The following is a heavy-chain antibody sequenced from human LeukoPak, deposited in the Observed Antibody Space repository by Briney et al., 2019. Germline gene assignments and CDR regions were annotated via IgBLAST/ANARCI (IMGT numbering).Heavy chain of an antibody. Sequence: GGSLRLSCAASEFTLSYYAMSWVRQAPGRGLEWVSAISESGANTYYADSVKDRFTISRDSSENTLYLQMNSLRAEDTAVYYCARVNRGWSLDYWGQGTLVTVSS. CDR2: ISESGANT. D-gene: IGHD6-19*01. V-gene: IGHV3-23*01. CDR3: ARVNRGWSLDY. J-gene: IGHJ4*02. CDR1: EFTLSYYA.